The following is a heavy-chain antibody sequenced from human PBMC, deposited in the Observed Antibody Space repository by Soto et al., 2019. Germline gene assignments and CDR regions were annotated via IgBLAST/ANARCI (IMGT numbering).Heavy chain of an antibody. D-gene: IGHD4-17*01. CDR2: IYYSGST. V-gene: IGHV4-59*08. J-gene: IGHJ4*02. Sequence: QVQLQESGPGLVKPSETLSLTCTVSGGSISSYYWSWIRQPPGKGLEWIGYIYYSGSTNYNPSLTSRVTIXXDXSMXQSSLKLSSVTAADTAVYYCASRRHGDYTTDYFEYWGQGTLVTVSS. CDR3: ASRRHGDYTTDYFEY. CDR1: GGSISSYY.